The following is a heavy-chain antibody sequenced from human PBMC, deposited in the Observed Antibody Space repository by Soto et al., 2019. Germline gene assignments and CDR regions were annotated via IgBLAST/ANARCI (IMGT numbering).Heavy chain of an antibody. CDR1: GFTFSSYA. J-gene: IGHJ4*02. D-gene: IGHD6-19*01. V-gene: IGHV3-23*01. Sequence: GGSLRLSCAASGFTFSSYAMSWVRQAPGKGLEWVSAISGSGGSTYYADSVKGRFTISRDNSKNTLYLQMNSLRAEDTAVYYCAKDLPHIAVAGTGTGYWGQGTLVTVSS. CDR3: AKDLPHIAVAGTGTGY. CDR2: ISGSGGST.